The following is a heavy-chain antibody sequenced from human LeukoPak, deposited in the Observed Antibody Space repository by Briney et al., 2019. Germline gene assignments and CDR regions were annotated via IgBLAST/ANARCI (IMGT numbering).Heavy chain of an antibody. D-gene: IGHD4-17*01. CDR1: GGTFSSYA. J-gene: IGHJ4*02. CDR3: ERDPSYGDYVPFDY. Sequence: SVKVSCKASGGTFSSYAISWVRQAPGQGLEWMGRIIPILGIANYAQKFQGRVTITADKSTSTAYMELSSLRSEDTAVYYCERDPSYGDYVPFDYWGQGTLVTVSS. V-gene: IGHV1-69*04. CDR2: IIPILGIA.